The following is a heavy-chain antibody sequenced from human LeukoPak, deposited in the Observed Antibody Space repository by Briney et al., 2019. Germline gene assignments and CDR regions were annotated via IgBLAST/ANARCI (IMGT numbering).Heavy chain of an antibody. J-gene: IGHJ4*02. CDR3: AKDQRVYGMTPRHIDY. CDR2: IRYDGSNK. V-gene: IGHV3-30*02. CDR1: GFTFSSYG. Sequence: GGSLRLSCAASGFTFSSYGMHWVRQAPGKGLEWVAFIRYDGSNKYYADSVKGRFTISRDNSKNTLYLQMNSLRAEDTAVYYCAKDQRVYGMTPRHIDYWGQGTLVTVSS. D-gene: IGHD1-26*01.